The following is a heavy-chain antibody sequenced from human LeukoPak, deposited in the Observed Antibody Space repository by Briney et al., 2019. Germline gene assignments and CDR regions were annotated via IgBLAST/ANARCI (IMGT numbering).Heavy chain of an antibody. CDR2: ISYDGSNK. CDR1: GFTFSGSV. CDR3: AKCGSGWHVPDY. D-gene: IGHD6-19*01. V-gene: IGHV3-30*18. Sequence: GGSLRLSCAASGFTFSGSVMHWVRQAPGKGLEWVAVISYDGSNKYYADSVKGRFTISRDNSKNTLYLQMNSLRAEDTAVYYCAKCGSGWHVPDYWGQGTLVTVSS. J-gene: IGHJ4*02.